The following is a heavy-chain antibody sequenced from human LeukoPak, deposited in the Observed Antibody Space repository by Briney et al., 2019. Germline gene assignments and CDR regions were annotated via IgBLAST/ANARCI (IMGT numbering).Heavy chain of an antibody. CDR2: ISYDGSNK. CDR1: GFTFSSYG. Sequence: GGSLRLSCAASGFTFSSYGMHWVRQAPGKGLEWVAVISYDGSNKHYADSVKGRFTISRDNSKNTLYLQMNSLRAEDTAVYYCARSYSDAFDIWGQGTMVTVSS. V-gene: IGHV3-30*03. J-gene: IGHJ3*02. D-gene: IGHD1-26*01. CDR3: ARSYSDAFDI.